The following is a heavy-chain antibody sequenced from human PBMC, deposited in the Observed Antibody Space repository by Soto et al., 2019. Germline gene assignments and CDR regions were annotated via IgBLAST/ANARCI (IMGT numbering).Heavy chain of an antibody. CDR3: ARDRDANFKFDY. J-gene: IGHJ4*02. CDR2: INSDGSST. CDR1: GFTFSNHW. V-gene: IGHV3-74*01. Sequence: LRLSCAASGFTFSNHWMHWVRQAPGKGLVWVSRINSDGSSTYYADSVKGRFTISRDNSKNTLYLQMNSLRAEDTAVYFCARDRDANFKFDYWGQGTLVTVSS. D-gene: IGHD2-8*01.